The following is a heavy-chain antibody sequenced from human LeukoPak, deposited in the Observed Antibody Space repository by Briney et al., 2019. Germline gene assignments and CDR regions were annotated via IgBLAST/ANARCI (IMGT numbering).Heavy chain of an antibody. D-gene: IGHD5-12*01. Sequence: SETLSLTCTVSGGSISSSSYYWGWIRQPPGKGLEWIGSIYYSGSTYYNPSLKSRVTISLDTSKSQFSLKLSSVTAADTALYYCARYHSGYDDYWGRGTLVTVSS. CDR1: GGSISSSSYY. CDR2: IYYSGST. V-gene: IGHV4-39*07. CDR3: ARYHSGYDDY. J-gene: IGHJ4*02.